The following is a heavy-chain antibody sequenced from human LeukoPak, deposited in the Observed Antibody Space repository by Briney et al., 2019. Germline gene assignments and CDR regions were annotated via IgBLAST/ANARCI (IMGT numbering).Heavy chain of an antibody. CDR3: ARVEGYCSSTSCYGNWFDP. CDR2: MNPNSGNT. V-gene: IGHV1-8*01. D-gene: IGHD2-2*01. CDR1: GYTFTSYD. Sequence: ASVKVSCKASGYTFTSYDINWVRQATGQGLEWMGWMNPNSGNTGYAQKFQGRVTMTRNTSISTAYTELSSLRSEDTAVYYCARVEGYCSSTSCYGNWFDPWGQGTLVTVSS. J-gene: IGHJ5*02.